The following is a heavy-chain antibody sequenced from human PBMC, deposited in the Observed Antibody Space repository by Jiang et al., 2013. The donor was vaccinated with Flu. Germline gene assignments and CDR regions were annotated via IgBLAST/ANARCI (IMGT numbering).Heavy chain of an antibody. Sequence: AASGFTFNNYAMSWVRQAPGKGLEWVSTISGSGGSTYYADSVKGRFTISRDNSKNTLYVQMNSLRAEDTGVYYCAKGPGRYCSGGSCYYFDYWGQGTLVTVSS. D-gene: IGHD2-15*01. V-gene: IGHV3-23*01. CDR2: ISGSGGST. J-gene: IGHJ4*02. CDR3: AKGPGRYCSGGSCYYFDY. CDR1: GFTFNNYA.